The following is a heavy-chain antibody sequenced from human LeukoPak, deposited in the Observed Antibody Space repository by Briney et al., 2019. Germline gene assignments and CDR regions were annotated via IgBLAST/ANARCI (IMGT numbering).Heavy chain of an antibody. J-gene: IGHJ4*01. Sequence: GRSLRLSCAASGFTFSSHAMHWVRQAPGKGLEWVSAISGNSYHIYYANSVKGRFTISRDNAKNSLYLQMNSLRGEDTAVYYCASSTLGYFDYWGHGTLVTVSS. D-gene: IGHD7-27*01. CDR1: GFTFSSHA. CDR3: ASSTLGYFDY. V-gene: IGHV3-21*01. CDR2: ISGNSYHI.